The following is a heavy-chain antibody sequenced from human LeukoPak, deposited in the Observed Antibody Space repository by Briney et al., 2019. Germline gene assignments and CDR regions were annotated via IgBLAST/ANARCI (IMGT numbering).Heavy chain of an antibody. CDR1: GFTFSSYG. J-gene: IGHJ4*02. D-gene: IGHD6-13*01. V-gene: IGHV3-30*02. Sequence: GGSLRLSCAASGFTFSSYGMHWVRQAPGKGLEWVAFIRYDGSNKYYADSVKGRFTISRDNSENTLYLQTNSLRAEDTAVYYCAREISPGYSSSWVVGPKFDYWGQGTLVTVSS. CDR3: AREISPGYSSSWVVGPKFDY. CDR2: IRYDGSNK.